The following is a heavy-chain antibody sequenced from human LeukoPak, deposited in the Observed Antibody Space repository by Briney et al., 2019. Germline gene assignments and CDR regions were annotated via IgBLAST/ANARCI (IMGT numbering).Heavy chain of an antibody. V-gene: IGHV3-66*01. CDR2: IYRDGHT. CDR3: ARVRSGNYFDY. Sequence: GGSLRLSCAASGFTVTGSYMSWVRQAPGKGLEWISVIYRDGHTYYAESVRGRFTISRDNSKNTLHLQMNSLRAEDTAVYYCARVRSGNYFDYWGQGTLVTVSS. J-gene: IGHJ4*02. CDR1: GFTVTGSY.